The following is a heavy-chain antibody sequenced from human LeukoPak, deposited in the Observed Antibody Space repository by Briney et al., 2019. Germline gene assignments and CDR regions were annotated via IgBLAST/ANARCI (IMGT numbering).Heavy chain of an antibody. Sequence: SETLSLTCTVSGGSISSYYWSWIRQPPGKGLEWIGYIYYSGSTNYNPSLKSRVTISVDTSKNQFSLKLSSVTAADTAVYYCARGCGGDCYFGPDANAFDIWGQGTMVTVSS. D-gene: IGHD2-21*02. J-gene: IGHJ3*02. V-gene: IGHV4-59*01. CDR2: IYYSGST. CDR3: ARGCGGDCYFGPDANAFDI. CDR1: GGSISSYY.